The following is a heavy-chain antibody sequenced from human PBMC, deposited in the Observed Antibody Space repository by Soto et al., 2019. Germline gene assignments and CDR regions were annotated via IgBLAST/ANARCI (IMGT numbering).Heavy chain of an antibody. D-gene: IGHD6-19*01. Sequence: PGESLKICCKASGYSFTSYWIGWVRQMPGKGLEWMGIIYPGDSEIRYSPSFQGQVTLSADKSTSTAYLQWNSLKASDTAMYYCVRSDNGGRYMFARWGQGIPVTVSS. CDR1: GYSFTSYW. V-gene: IGHV5-51*01. J-gene: IGHJ4*02. CDR2: IYPGDSEI. CDR3: VRSDNGGRYMFAR.